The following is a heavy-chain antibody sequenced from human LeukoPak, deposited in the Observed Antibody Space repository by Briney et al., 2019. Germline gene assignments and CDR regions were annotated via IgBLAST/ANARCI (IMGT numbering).Heavy chain of an antibody. Sequence: GGSLRLSCAASGXTFSSYWVHWVRQAPGKGLVWVSLINSDGSSTSYADSVKGRFTMSRDNAKNTLYLQMNSLRAEDTAVYYCARDGANFNDYWGQGTLVTVSS. J-gene: IGHJ4*02. D-gene: IGHD1-26*01. CDR1: GXTFSSYW. CDR3: ARDGANFNDY. V-gene: IGHV3-74*01. CDR2: INSDGSST.